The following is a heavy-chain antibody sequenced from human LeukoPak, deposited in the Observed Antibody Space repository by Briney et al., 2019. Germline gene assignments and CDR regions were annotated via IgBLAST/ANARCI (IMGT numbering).Heavy chain of an antibody. D-gene: IGHD6-13*01. V-gene: IGHV1-2*02. CDR3: AKVIAGTVAFDI. Sequence: ASVKVSCKASGFTSTGYYIRWVRQAPGQGLEWMGWISPNGSGTNYIQKFQGRVSMSRDTSISTAYMELSRLRSDDTAIYYCAKVIAGTVAFDIWGQGTMVTVSS. CDR2: ISPNGSGT. CDR1: GFTSTGYY. J-gene: IGHJ3*02.